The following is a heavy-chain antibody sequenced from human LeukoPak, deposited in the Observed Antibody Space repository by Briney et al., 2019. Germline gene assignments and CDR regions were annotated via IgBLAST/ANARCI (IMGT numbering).Heavy chain of an antibody. V-gene: IGHV4-61*02. CDR3: ARNGEYSTSRYFDY. D-gene: IGHD6-6*01. CDR1: GGSISSGGYY. Sequence: SRTLSLTCTVSGGSISSGGYYWSWIRQPAGKGLEWIGRIYTSGSTNYSPSLKSRVTISIDTSKNQFSLKLSSVTAADTAVYYCARNGEYSTSRYFDYWGQGTLVIVSS. CDR2: IYTSGST. J-gene: IGHJ4*02.